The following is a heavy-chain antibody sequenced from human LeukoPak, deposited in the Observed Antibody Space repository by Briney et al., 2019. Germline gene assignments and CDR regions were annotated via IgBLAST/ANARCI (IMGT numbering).Heavy chain of an antibody. CDR2: INTDNGDT. CDR3: ARTPRIAAPGGDVFDI. J-gene: IGHJ3*02. Sequence: ASVKVSFKASGYTFTIYAMHWVRQAPGQRLEWMGWINTDNGDTKYSQKFQGRVTITSDISASTAYMELSSLRSEDTAIFYCARTPRIAAPGGDVFDIWGQGTMGTVSS. CDR1: GYTFTIYA. D-gene: IGHD6-13*01. V-gene: IGHV1-3*04.